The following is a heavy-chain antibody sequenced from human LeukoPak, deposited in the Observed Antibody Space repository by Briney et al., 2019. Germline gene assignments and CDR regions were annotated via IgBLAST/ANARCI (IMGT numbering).Heavy chain of an antibody. V-gene: IGHV3-48*04. CDR1: GFSFSSYS. D-gene: IGHD3-22*01. CDR2: ISSSSSTI. J-gene: IGHJ4*02. Sequence: PGGSLRLSCVASGFSFSSYSMNWVRQAPGKGLEWVSYISSSSSTIYYADSVKGRFTISRDNAKNSLYLQMNSLRAEDTTVYYCARDEAGYYYDSSGYAFDYWGQGTLVTVSS. CDR3: ARDEAGYYYDSSGYAFDY.